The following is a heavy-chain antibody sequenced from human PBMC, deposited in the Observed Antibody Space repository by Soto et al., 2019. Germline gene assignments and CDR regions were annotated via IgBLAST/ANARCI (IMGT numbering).Heavy chain of an antibody. CDR2: INAGNGNT. Sequence: ASVKVSCKASVYTFTSYAMHWVRQAPGQRLEWMGWINAGNGNTKYSQKFQGRVTITRDTSASTAYMELSSLRSEDTAVYYCATSPPDYYYGMDVWGQGTKVTVSS. D-gene: IGHD2-2*01. CDR3: ATSPPDYYYGMDV. V-gene: IGHV1-3*01. CDR1: VYTFTSYA. J-gene: IGHJ6*02.